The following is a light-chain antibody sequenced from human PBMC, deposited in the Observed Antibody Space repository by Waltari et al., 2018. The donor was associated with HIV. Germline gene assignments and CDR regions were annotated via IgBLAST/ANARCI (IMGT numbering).Light chain of an antibody. CDR3: QQYNNWPPLT. J-gene: IGKJ4*01. Sequence: ETEMTQSPATLSVSPGERATLSCRASQSVGSHLAWYQQQPGQAPRLLIYGASTRATGIPARFSGSGSGTEFTLTISSLQSEDFAVYYCQQYNNWPPLTFGGGTKVEIK. CDR1: QSVGSH. V-gene: IGKV3-15*01. CDR2: GAS.